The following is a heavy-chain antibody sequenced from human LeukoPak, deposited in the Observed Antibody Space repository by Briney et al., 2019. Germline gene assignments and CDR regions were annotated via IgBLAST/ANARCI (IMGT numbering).Heavy chain of an antibody. CDR3: ARVFGGSDFNYYYYYMDV. Sequence: SETLSLTCTVSGGSISSSSYYWGWIRQPPGKGLEWIGSIYYSGSTYYNPSLTSRVTISVDTSKNQFSLKLSSVTAPDTAVYYCARVFGGSDFNYYYYYMDVWGKGTTVAISS. V-gene: IGHV4-39*01. J-gene: IGHJ6*03. D-gene: IGHD5-12*01. CDR2: IYYSGST. CDR1: GGSISSSSYY.